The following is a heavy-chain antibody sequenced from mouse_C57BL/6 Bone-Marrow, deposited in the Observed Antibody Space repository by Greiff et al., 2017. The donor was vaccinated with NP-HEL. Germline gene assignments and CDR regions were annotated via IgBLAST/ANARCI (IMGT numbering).Heavy chain of an antibody. CDR2: IYPRSGNT. J-gene: IGHJ4*01. V-gene: IGHV1-81*01. CDR3: ARDYYDYDVSSYYAMDY. D-gene: IGHD2-4*01. CDR1: GYTFTSYG. Sequence: VQLQQSGAELARPGASVKLSCKASGYTFTSYGISWVKQRTGQGLEWIGEIYPRSGNTYYNEKFKGKATLTADKSSSTAYMELRSLTSEDSAVYFCARDYYDYDVSSYYAMDYWGQGTSVTVSS.